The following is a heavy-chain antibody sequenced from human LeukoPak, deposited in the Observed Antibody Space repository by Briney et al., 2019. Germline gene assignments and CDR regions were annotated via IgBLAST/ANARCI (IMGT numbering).Heavy chain of an antibody. D-gene: IGHD3-9*01. CDR1: GFSFTDYP. Sequence: AGGSLRLSCATSGFSFTDYPMNWVRQAPGKGLEWISNIRTTAEGAKYAYYAKYVKGRVTISRDDGKNTLYLHMNSLRDDDTAVYYCATDQRYAFDYWGQGILVTVSS. CDR2: IRTTAEGAKYA. CDR3: ATDQRYAFDY. V-gene: IGHV3-48*02. J-gene: IGHJ4*02.